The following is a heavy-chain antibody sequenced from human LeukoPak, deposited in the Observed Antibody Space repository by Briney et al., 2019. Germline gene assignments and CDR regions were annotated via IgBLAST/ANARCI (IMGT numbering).Heavy chain of an antibody. D-gene: IGHD2-2*02. Sequence: PGASLRLSCAASGFTFSSYAMSWVRQAPGKGLEWVSAISGSGGSTYYADSVKGRFTISRDNSKNTPYLQMNSLRAEDTAVYYCAKNDCSSTSCYISAFDYWGQGTLVTVSS. J-gene: IGHJ4*02. CDR3: AKNDCSSTSCYISAFDY. CDR2: ISGSGGST. CDR1: GFTFSSYA. V-gene: IGHV3-23*01.